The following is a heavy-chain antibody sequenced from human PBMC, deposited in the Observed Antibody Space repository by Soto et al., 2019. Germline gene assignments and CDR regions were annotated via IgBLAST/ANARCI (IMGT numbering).Heavy chain of an antibody. J-gene: IGHJ4*02. CDR2: ISGSGGDT. CDR3: AKHDFWTLYNRGLDS. V-gene: IGHV3-23*01. Sequence: EVQLLESGGGLVQPGGSLRLSCSASGFTFTSYAMSWVRQAPGKGLEWVSGISGSGGDTKSADSVKGRFTIARDNFKNMLSLQMNSLRVEDTAVYYCAKHDFWTLYNRGLDSWGQGTLVTVSS. D-gene: IGHD3-3*01. CDR1: GFTFTSYA.